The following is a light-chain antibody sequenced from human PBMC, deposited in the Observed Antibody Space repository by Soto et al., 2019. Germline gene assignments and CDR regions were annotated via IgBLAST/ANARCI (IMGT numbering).Light chain of an antibody. Sequence: QSALTQPPSVSAAPGQKVTISCSGSSSNIGINYVSWYQQLPGTAPKLLIYDNDKRPSGIPDRFSGSKSGTSATLGITGLQTGDEADYYCGTWDSSLSAVVFGGGTKVTVL. CDR1: SSNIGINY. CDR2: DND. J-gene: IGLJ2*01. V-gene: IGLV1-51*01. CDR3: GTWDSSLSAVV.